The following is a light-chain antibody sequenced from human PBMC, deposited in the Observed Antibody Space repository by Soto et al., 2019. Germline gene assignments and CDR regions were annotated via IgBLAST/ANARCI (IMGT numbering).Light chain of an antibody. CDR3: QQYNKWAPFT. J-gene: IGKJ3*01. V-gene: IGKV3-15*01. CDR2: DAS. Sequence: EIVMTQSPATLSVSPGERASLSCRASQSVGSKLAWYQHKPGQAPRLLIYDASTRATGFPARFSGSGSGTEFTLTLSSLQPEDFSVYYFQQYNKWAPFTFGPGTKVDIK. CDR1: QSVGSK.